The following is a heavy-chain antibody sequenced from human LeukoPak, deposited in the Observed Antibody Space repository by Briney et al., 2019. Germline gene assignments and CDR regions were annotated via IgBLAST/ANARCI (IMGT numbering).Heavy chain of an antibody. CDR2: ITSSGSTI. D-gene: IGHD6-6*01. J-gene: IGHJ4*02. CDR1: GFTFSNYA. V-gene: IGHV3-48*03. CDR3: AREDRGSSSSDY. Sequence: PGGSLRLSCGTSGFTFSNYAVSWVRQAPGKGLEWVSYITSSGSTIYYADSVKGRFTISRDNAKNSLYLQMNSLRAEDTAVYYCAREDRGSSSSDYWGQGTLVTVSS.